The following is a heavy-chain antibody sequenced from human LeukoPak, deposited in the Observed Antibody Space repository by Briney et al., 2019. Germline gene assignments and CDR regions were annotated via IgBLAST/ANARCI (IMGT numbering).Heavy chain of an antibody. CDR1: GYTFTGYY. CDR2: INPNSGGT. J-gene: IGHJ3*02. D-gene: IGHD4-17*01. V-gene: IGHV1-2*02. CDR3: ARFEWGPDYGDYVRYDAFDI. Sequence: ASVKVSCKASGYTFTGYYMHWVRQAPGQGLEWMGWINPNSGGTNCAQKFQGRVTMTRDTSISTAYMELSRLRSDDTAVYYCARFEWGPDYGDYVRYDAFDIWGQGTMVTVSS.